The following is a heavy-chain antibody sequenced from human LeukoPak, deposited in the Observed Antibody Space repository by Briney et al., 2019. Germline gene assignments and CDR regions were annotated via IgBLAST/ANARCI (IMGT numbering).Heavy chain of an antibody. J-gene: IGHJ1*01. CDR1: GYTFTSYA. D-gene: IGHD3-22*01. CDR3: ARKNNYYYDSSGYYYGSEYFQH. CDR2: VNAGNGNT. Sequence: ASVKVSCKASGYTFTSYAMHWVRQAPGQRLEWMGWVNAGNGNTKYSQKFQGRVTITRDTSASTAYMEQSSLRSEDTAVYYCARKNNYYYDSSGYYYGSEYFQHWGQGTLVTVSS. V-gene: IGHV1-3*01.